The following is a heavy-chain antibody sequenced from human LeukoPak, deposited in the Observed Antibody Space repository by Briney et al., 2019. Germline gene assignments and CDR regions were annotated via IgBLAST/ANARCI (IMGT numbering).Heavy chain of an antibody. J-gene: IGHJ4*02. Sequence: SQTLSLTCAISGDSVSNSSAAWNWIRQSPSRGLEWVGRTFSRSKWGTNYALSLKSRITIHADTFKNQISLQLNSVAPEDSAIYCARGTGAPGFGFWGQGTLVTVSS. CDR1: GDSVSNSSAA. CDR2: TFSRSKWGT. V-gene: IGHV6-1*01. CDR3: ARGTGAPGFGF. D-gene: IGHD1-26*01.